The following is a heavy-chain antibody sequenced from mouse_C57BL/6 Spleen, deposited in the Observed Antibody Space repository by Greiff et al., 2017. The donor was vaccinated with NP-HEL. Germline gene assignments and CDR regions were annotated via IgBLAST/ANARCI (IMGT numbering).Heavy chain of an antibody. CDR2: ICDGGSYT. D-gene: IGHD6-2*01. CDR1: GFTFSSYA. Sequence: EVQGVESGGGLVKPGGSLKLSCAASGFTFSSYAMSWVRQTPEKRLEWVATICDGGSYTYYPDNVQGRFTISRDNAKNNLYLQMSQLKSEDTAMYYCARDAHSLFFDYWGQGTTLTVSS. J-gene: IGHJ2*01. CDR3: ARDAHSLFFDY. V-gene: IGHV5-4*01.